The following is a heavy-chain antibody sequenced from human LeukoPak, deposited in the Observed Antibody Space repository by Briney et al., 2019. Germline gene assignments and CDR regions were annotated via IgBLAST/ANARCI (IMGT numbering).Heavy chain of an antibody. J-gene: IGHJ6*02. Sequence: GRSLRLSCTASGFTFSSYGMHWVRQAPGKGLEWVAVISYDGSNKYYADSVKGRFTISRDNSKNTLYLQMNSLRAEDTAVYYCAKSPYAAHYYDGYYYGMDVWGQGTTVTVSS. CDR1: GFTFSSYG. CDR3: AKSPYAAHYYDGYYYGMDV. V-gene: IGHV3-30*18. CDR2: ISYDGSNK. D-gene: IGHD3-22*01.